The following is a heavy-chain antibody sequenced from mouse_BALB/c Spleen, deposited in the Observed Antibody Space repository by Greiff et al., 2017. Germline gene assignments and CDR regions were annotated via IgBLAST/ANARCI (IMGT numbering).Heavy chain of an antibody. V-gene: IGHV1-67*01. J-gene: IGHJ2*01. CDR2: ISTYYGNT. CDR3: ARSMTTVVATGDYFDY. CDR1: GYTFTDYA. Sequence: VQLQQSGPELVRPGVSVKISCKGSGYTFTDYAMHWVKQSHAKSLEWIGVISTYYGNTNYNQKFKGKATMTVDKSSSTAYMELARLTSEDSAIYYWARSMTTVVATGDYFDYWGQGTTLTVSS. D-gene: IGHD1-1*01.